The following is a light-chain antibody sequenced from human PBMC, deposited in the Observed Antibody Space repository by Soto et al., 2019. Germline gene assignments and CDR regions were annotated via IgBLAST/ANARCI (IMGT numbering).Light chain of an antibody. CDR2: GAS. J-gene: IGKJ1*01. CDR1: QSVIKY. CDR3: QQYNNWPQA. Sequence: EVLLTQSPPTRTVSPGGSATISCRASQSVIKYLAWYQQKPGQPPRLLISGASTRATGIPDRFSGSGSGTDFTLTISSLQSEDFAVYYCQQYNNWPQAFGQGTKVDIK. V-gene: IGKV3-15*01.